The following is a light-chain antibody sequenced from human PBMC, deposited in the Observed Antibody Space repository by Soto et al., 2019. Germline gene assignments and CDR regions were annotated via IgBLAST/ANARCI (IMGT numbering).Light chain of an antibody. J-gene: IGLJ3*02. V-gene: IGLV2-14*01. CDR3: SSYTSSSTRV. CDR1: SSDVGGYNY. Sequence: QSALTQPASVSGSPGQSITISFTGTSSDVGGYNYVSWYQQHPGKAPKLMIYEVSNRPSGVSNRFSGSKSGNTASLTISGLQAEDEADYYCSSYTSSSTRVFGVGTKLTVL. CDR2: EVS.